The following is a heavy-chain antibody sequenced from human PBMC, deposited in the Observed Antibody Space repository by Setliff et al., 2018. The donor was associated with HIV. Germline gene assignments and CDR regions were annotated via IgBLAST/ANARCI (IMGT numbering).Heavy chain of an antibody. CDR3: ARGHCSGTNCYGVDYYGMDV. CDR2: IYHSEYT. Sequence: SETLSLTCAVSGGSISSDNWWTWVRQPPGKGLEWIGEIYHSEYTNYNASLKSRVSMSVDKSKNQFSLKLTSATAADTAVYYCARGHCSGTNCYGVDYYGMDVWGQGTTVTVSS. CDR1: GGSISSDNW. D-gene: IGHD2-2*01. V-gene: IGHV4-4*02. J-gene: IGHJ6*02.